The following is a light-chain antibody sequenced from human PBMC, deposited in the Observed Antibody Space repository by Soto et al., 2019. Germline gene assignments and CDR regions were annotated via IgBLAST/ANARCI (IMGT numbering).Light chain of an antibody. Sequence: VLTQSPGTLSVSPGERATLSCRASQSVGRLVAWYQHKPGQAPRLLIYDTSNRVTGIPARYSGSGSGTDFTLTISRMEPEDFAVYYCQQYYGSPGITFGQGTRLEIK. CDR2: DTS. V-gene: IGKV3-11*01. J-gene: IGKJ5*01. CDR3: QQYYGSPGIT. CDR1: QSVGRL.